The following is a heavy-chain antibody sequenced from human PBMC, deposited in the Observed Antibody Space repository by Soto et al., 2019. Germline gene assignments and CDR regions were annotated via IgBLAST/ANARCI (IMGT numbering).Heavy chain of an antibody. V-gene: IGHV3-73*01. CDR2: IRSKANSYAT. CDR3: TRRDCTNGVCYPLDYYGMDV. CDR1: GFTFSGSA. Sequence: LRLSCAASGFTFSGSAMHWVRQASGKGLEWVGRIRSKANSYATAYAASVKGRFTISRDDSKNTAYLQMNSLKTEDTAVYYCTRRDCTNGVCYPLDYYGMDVWGQGTTVTVSS. J-gene: IGHJ6*02. D-gene: IGHD2-8*01.